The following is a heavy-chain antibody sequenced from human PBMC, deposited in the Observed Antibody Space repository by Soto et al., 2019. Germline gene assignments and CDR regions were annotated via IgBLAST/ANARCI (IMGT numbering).Heavy chain of an antibody. CDR2: IWYDGSNK. CDR3: ARLSSCSGGSCYLDDDAFDI. V-gene: IGHV3-33*01. J-gene: IGHJ3*02. CDR1: GFTFSSYG. D-gene: IGHD2-15*01. Sequence: QVQLVESGGGVVQPGRSLRLSCAASGFTFSSYGMHWVRQAPGKGVEWVAVIWYDGSNKYYADSVKGRFTISRDNSKNTLYLQMNSLRAEDTAVYYCARLSSCSGGSCYLDDDAFDIWGQGTMVTVSS.